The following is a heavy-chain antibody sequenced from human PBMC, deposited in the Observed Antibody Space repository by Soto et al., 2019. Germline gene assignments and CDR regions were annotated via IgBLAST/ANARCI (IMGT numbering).Heavy chain of an antibody. CDR3: ARELRYFDWLPDAFDI. CDR2: IYYSGST. V-gene: IGHV4-59*01. CDR1: GGSISSYY. J-gene: IGHJ3*02. Sequence: SETLSLTCTVSGGSISSYYWSWIRQPPGKGLEWIGYIYYSGSTNYNPSLKSRVTISVDTSKNQFSLKPSSVTAADTAVYYCARELRYFDWLPDAFDIWGQGTMVTVSS. D-gene: IGHD3-9*01.